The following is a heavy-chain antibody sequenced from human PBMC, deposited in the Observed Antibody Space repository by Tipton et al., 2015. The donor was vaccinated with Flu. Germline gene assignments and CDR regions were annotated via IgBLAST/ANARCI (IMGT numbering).Heavy chain of an antibody. V-gene: IGHV4-4*07. CDR3: ARGSGSGTFVIFDF. J-gene: IGHJ5*01. CDR2: VYSSGTT. CDR1: GGSLSSFY. Sequence: TLSLTCTVSGGSLSSFYWTWIRQPAGKGLEWIGRVYSSGTTNFNPSLKRRLTMSLDASKNQFSLTLNSVTAADTAVYYCARGSGSGTFVIFDFWRQGTLVTVSS. D-gene: IGHD3-10*01.